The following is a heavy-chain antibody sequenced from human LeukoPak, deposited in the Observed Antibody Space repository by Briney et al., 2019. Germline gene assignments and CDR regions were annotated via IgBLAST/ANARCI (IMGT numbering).Heavy chain of an antibody. CDR2: INPNSGGT. J-gene: IGHJ3*02. CDR3: ARDRLPYYDSSGDDDFDI. D-gene: IGHD3-22*01. Sequence: ASVKVSCKASGYTFTGYYMHWVRQAPGQGLEWMGWINPNSGGTNYAQKFQGRVTMTRDTSISTAYMELSRLRSDDTAVYYCARDRLPYYDSSGDDDFDIWGQGTMVTVSS. CDR1: GYTFTGYY. V-gene: IGHV1-2*02.